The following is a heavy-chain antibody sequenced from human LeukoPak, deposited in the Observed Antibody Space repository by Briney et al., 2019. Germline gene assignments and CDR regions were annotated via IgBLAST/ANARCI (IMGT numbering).Heavy chain of an antibody. V-gene: IGHV4-59*01. CDR3: ARVGRLIAVAGTWYFDL. J-gene: IGHJ2*01. D-gene: IGHD6-19*01. CDR2: IYYSGTT. Sequence: SETLSLTCTVSGASISSFHWSWIRQSPGKGLEWIGNIYYSGTTNYNPSLKSRVTISVDTSKNQFSLKLSSVTAADTAVYYCARVGRLIAVAGTWYFDLWGRGTLVTVSS. CDR1: GASISSFH.